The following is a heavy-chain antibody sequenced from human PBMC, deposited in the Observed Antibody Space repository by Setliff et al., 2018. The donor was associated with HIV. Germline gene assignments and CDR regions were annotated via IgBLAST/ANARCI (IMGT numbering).Heavy chain of an antibody. D-gene: IGHD5-12*01. Sequence: PSETLSLTCTVSGSSISSNYYWAWIRQAPGKGLEWIGCIDASANTYYIPSLKSRATISIDTSKNQLSLKLRSVTAADTAVYYCARMYSGYDWSPAGARTRYFDYWGQGTLVTVSS. CDR3: ARMYSGYDWSPAGARTRYFDY. V-gene: IGHV4-38-2*02. CDR2: IDASANT. CDR1: GSSISSNYY. J-gene: IGHJ4*02.